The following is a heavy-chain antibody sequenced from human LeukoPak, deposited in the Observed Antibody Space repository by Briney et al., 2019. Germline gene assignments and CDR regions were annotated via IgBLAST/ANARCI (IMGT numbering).Heavy chain of an antibody. CDR3: ARVGDHFHWNLDL. CDR1: GFTVSTYY. V-gene: IGHV3-53*01. CDR2: IYSGATT. Sequence: GGSLRLSCAASGFTVSTYYMNWVRQAPGKGLEWVSIIYSGATTYYADSVKGRFTISRDTSKNTESLQMNSLRAEDTAVYFCARVGDHFHWNLDLWGRGTLVTV. J-gene: IGHJ2*01. D-gene: IGHD3-3*02.